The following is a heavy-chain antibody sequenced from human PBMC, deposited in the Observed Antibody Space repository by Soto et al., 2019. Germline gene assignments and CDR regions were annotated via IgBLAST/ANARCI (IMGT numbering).Heavy chain of an antibody. D-gene: IGHD2-2*01. J-gene: IGHJ6*02. CDR3: ARLPYQRYDCGMDV. V-gene: IGHV5-51*03. Sequence: GESLNICCTGSGYSFTSYWSGWVRQMRGKGLEWMGIIYPGDSDTKYSPSFQGQVTISADKSISTAYLQWSSLKASDTAMYYCARLPYQRYDCGMDVWGQGTTVTVSS. CDR1: GYSFTSYW. CDR2: IYPGDSDT.